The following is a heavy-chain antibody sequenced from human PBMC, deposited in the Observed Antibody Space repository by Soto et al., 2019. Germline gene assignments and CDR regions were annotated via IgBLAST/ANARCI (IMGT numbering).Heavy chain of an antibody. J-gene: IGHJ4*02. CDR3: ARVGIQWLVPYD. D-gene: IGHD6-19*01. V-gene: IGHV3-21*01. CDR1: GFTFSSYS. CDR2: ISSSSSYI. Sequence: GGSLRLSCAASGFTFSSYSMNWVRQAPGKGLEWVSSISSSSSYIYYADSVKGRFTISRDNAKNSLYLQMNSLRAEDTAVYYCARVGIQWLVPYDWGQGTLVTVSS.